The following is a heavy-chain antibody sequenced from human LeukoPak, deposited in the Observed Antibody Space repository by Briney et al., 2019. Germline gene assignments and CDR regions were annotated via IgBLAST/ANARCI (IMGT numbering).Heavy chain of an antibody. V-gene: IGHV1-69*13. J-gene: IGHJ5*02. D-gene: IGHD4-17*01. CDR2: IIPMFGTA. Sequence: GASVKDSCKASGGTFSTYAISWVRQAPGQGLEWMGGIIPMFGTADYAQKFQGRVTITADESTSTVYIELSSLRSEDTAVYYCARGRWVNTVTDWFDPWGQGSLVTVSS. CDR1: GGTFSTYA. CDR3: ARGRWVNTVTDWFDP.